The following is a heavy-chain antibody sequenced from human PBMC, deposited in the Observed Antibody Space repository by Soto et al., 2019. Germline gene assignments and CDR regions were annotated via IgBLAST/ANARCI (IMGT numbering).Heavy chain of an antibody. CDR1: GFTFDDYT. CDR2: ISWDGGST. D-gene: IGHD3-10*02. V-gene: IGHV3-43*01. CDR3: AKDMGPGTIWGLFGLDY. J-gene: IGHJ4*02. Sequence: GGSLRLSCAASGFTFDDYTMHWVRQAPGKGLEWVSLISWDGGSTYYADSVKGRFTISRDNSKNSLYLQMNSLRTEDTALYYCAKDMGPGTIWGLFGLDYWGQGTLVTVS.